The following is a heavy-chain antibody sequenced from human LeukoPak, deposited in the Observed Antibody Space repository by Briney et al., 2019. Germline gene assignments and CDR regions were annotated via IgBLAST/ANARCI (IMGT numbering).Heavy chain of an antibody. CDR1: GFTFSSYA. CDR3: ARTLMYYDFWSGYYNYFDY. V-gene: IGHV3-30-3*01. D-gene: IGHD3-3*01. J-gene: IGHJ4*02. Sequence: GGSLRLSCAASGFTFSSYAMHWVRQAPGKGLEWVAVISYDGSNKYYADSVKGRFTISRDNSKNTLYLQMNSLRAEDTAVYYCARTLMYYDFWSGYYNYFDYWGQGTLVTVSS. CDR2: ISYDGSNK.